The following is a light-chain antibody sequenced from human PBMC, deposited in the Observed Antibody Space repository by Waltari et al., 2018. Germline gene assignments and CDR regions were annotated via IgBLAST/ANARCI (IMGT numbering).Light chain of an antibody. V-gene: IGKV3-20*01. J-gene: IGKJ1*01. Sequence: EMELTQSPGTRSLSRGERATLSCRTSQSIGRYLAWYQQKSGQAPRLLINRASGRATGIPDRFSGSGSGTDFSLTISRLGPEDFAVDYCQNYERLRAPFGQGTKVEIK. CDR1: QSIGRY. CDR2: RAS. CDR3: QNYERLRAP.